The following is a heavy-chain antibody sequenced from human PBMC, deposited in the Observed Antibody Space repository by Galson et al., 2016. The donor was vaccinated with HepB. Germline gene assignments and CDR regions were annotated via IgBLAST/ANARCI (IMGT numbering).Heavy chain of an antibody. D-gene: IGHD4-17*01. J-gene: IGHJ5*02. CDR3: ARQKQGYGDDSWFDP. CDR2: IHPDDSNT. CDR1: GYTFTNHW. Sequence: QSGAEVKKPGESLKISCKGSGYTFTNHWIGWVRQMPGKGLEWMGIIHPDDSNTRYSPSFQGLVTISADESISTAYLQWSSLKASDTAMYYCARQKQGYGDDSWFDPWGQGTLVTVSS. V-gene: IGHV5-51*01.